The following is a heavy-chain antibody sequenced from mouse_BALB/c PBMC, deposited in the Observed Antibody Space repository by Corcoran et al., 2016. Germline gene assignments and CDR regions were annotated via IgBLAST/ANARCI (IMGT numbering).Heavy chain of an antibody. Sequence: QVQLQQSGAELMKPGASVKISCKATGYTFSSYWIEWVKQRPGHGLEWIGEILPGSGSTNYNEKFKGKATFTADTSSNTAYMQLSSLTSEDSAVYYCARKYGNYYYAMDYWGQGTSVTVS. V-gene: IGHV1-9*01. D-gene: IGHD2-10*02. J-gene: IGHJ4*01. CDR1: GYTFSSYW. CDR3: ARKYGNYYYAMDY. CDR2: ILPGSGST.